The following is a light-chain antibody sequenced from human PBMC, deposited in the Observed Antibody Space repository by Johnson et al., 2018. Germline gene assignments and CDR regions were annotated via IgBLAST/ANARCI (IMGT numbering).Light chain of an antibody. Sequence: QSVLTQPPSVSAAPGQKVTISCSGSSSNIGNNYVSWYQQLPGTAPKLLIYENNKRPSGIPDRFSGSKSGTSATLGITGLQTGDEADYYCGTWDNSLIAGNVFGTGTKGTVL. CDR1: SSNIGNNY. J-gene: IGLJ1*01. CDR3: GTWDNSLIAGNV. V-gene: IGLV1-51*02. CDR2: ENN.